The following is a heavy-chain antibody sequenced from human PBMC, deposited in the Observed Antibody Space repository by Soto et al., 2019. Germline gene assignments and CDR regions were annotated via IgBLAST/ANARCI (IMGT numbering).Heavy chain of an antibody. V-gene: IGHV3-30-3*01. CDR1: GFTFSSYA. D-gene: IGHD2-15*01. CDR2: ISYDGSNK. CDR3: ARDGPAGYCSGGSCYVMFGALDY. Sequence: GGSLRLSCAASGFTFSSYAMHWVRQAPGKGLEWVAVISYDGSNKYYADSVKGRFTISRDNSKNTLYLQMNSLRAEDTAVYYCARDGPAGYCSGGSCYVMFGALDYWGQGTLVTVSS. J-gene: IGHJ4*02.